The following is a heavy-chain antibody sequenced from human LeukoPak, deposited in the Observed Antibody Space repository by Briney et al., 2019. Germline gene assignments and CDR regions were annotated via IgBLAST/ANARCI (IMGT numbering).Heavy chain of an antibody. CDR1: GDSVSSNSAA. D-gene: IGHD6-19*01. CDR2: TFYRSKWYN. J-gene: IGHJ4*02. CDR3: ARDSKAVAGTSLIDY. V-gene: IGHV6-1*01. Sequence: SQTLSLTCAISGDSVSSNSAAWNWIRQSPSRGLEWLGRTFYRSKWYNDYAVSMKSRITITPDTSKNQFSLQLNSVTPEDTAVYYCARDSKAVAGTSLIDYWGQGTLVTVSS.